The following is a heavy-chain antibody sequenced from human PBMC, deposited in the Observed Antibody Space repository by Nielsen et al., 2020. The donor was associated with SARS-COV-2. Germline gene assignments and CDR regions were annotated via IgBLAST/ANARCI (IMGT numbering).Heavy chain of an antibody. D-gene: IGHD1-26*01. V-gene: IGHV4-59*01. J-gene: IGHJ4*02. CDR2: IYYSGST. CDR1: GGSISSYY. Sequence: GSLRLSCTVSGGSISSYYWSWIRQPPGKGLEWIGYIYYSGSTNYNPSLKSRVTISVDTSKNQFSLKLSSVTAADTAVYYCASTYPLVGATTNTEGAFDYWGQGTLVTVSS. CDR3: ASTYPLVGATTNTEGAFDY.